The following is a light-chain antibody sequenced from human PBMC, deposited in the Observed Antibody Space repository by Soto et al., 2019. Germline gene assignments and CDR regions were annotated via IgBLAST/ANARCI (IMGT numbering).Light chain of an antibody. V-gene: IGLV1-44*01. J-gene: IGLJ2*01. Sequence: QSALTQPPSASGTPGQRVTISCSGSSSNIGSHAVNWYQKFPGTAPKLVMYNNNQRSSGVPDRFSGSRSGSSASLAISGLQSEDEADYYCAAWDDSLHNVIFGGGTKLTVL. CDR2: NNN. CDR1: SSNIGSHA. CDR3: AAWDDSLHNVI.